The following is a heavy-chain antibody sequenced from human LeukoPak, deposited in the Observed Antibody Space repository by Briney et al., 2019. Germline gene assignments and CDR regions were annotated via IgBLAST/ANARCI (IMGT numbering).Heavy chain of an antibody. V-gene: IGHV1-18*01. J-gene: IGHJ3*02. CDR2: ISAYNGNT. Sequence: ASVKVSCKASGYTFTSYGISWVRQAPGQGLEWMGWISAYNGNTNYAPKLQGRVTMTTDTSTSTAYMELRSLRSDDTAVYYCARDRSIAAAGAFDIWGQGTMVTVSS. CDR3: ARDRSIAAAGAFDI. CDR1: GYTFTSYG. D-gene: IGHD6-13*01.